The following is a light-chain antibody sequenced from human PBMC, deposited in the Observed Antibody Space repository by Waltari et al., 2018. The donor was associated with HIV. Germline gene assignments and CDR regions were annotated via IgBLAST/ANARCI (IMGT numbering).Light chain of an antibody. Sequence: QSVLTQPPSASGAPGQKFTISCSGSRSNIGSNYVYWYQQLPGAAPKLLLYRNNQRTEGVPDRFSGSKSGTSASLAVSGLRSEDEGHYYCATWDDSLSGRVFGGGTKLTVL. CDR3: ATWDDSLSGRV. CDR2: RNN. CDR1: RSNIGSNY. J-gene: IGLJ3*02. V-gene: IGLV1-47*01.